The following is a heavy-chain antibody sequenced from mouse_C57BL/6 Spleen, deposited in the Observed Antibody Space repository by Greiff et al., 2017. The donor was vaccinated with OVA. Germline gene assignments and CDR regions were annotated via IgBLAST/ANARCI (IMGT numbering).Heavy chain of an antibody. CDR2: ISSGSSTI. CDR1: GFTFSDYG. J-gene: IGHJ2*01. V-gene: IGHV5-17*01. CDR3: ATNWASSGFDY. D-gene: IGHD4-1*01. Sequence: DVMLVESGGGLVKPGGSLKLSCAASGFTFSDYGMHWVRQAPEKGLEWVAYISSGSSTIYYADTVKGRFTISRDNAKNTLFLQMTSLRSEDTAMYYCATNWASSGFDYWGQGTTLTVSS.